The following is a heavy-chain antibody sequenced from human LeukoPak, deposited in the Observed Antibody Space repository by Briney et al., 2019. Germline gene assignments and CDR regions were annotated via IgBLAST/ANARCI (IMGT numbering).Heavy chain of an antibody. J-gene: IGHJ4*02. Sequence: ASVKVSCKASGYTFISYAMHWVRQAPGQRLEWMGWINAGSGNTKYSQKFQGRVTITRDTSASTAYMELSSLRSEDTAVYYCAKDFRIGYSAHFDYWGQGALVTVSS. CDR2: INAGSGNT. CDR1: GYTFISYA. CDR3: AKDFRIGYSAHFDY. D-gene: IGHD2-21*01. V-gene: IGHV1-3*01.